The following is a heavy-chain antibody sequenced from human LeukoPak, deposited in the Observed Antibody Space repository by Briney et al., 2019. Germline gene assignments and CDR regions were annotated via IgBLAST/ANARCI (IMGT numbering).Heavy chain of an antibody. CDR2: ISYDGSNK. D-gene: IGHD3-9*01. V-gene: IGHV3-30*18. CDR1: GFTFSSYV. Sequence: GGSLRLSCAASGFTFSSYVMSWVRQAPGKGLEWVAVISYDGSNKYYADSVKGRFTISRDNSKNTLYLQMNSLRAEDTAVYYCAKDALRYFDWLSSPPYYFDYWGQGTLVTVSS. CDR3: AKDALRYFDWLSSPPYYFDY. J-gene: IGHJ4*02.